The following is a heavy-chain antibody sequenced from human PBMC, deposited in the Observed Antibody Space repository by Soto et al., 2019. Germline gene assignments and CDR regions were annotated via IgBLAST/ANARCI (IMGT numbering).Heavy chain of an antibody. CDR1: GFTFSSYS. D-gene: IGHD2-15*01. J-gene: IGHJ3*02. CDR2: ISSSSSYI. Sequence: GGSLRLSCAASGFTFSSYSMNWVRQAPGKGLEWVSSISSSSSYIYYADSVKGRFTISRDNAKNSLYLQMNSLRAADTAVYYCARARHCSGGSCYYIDIWGQGTMVTVSS. V-gene: IGHV3-21*01. CDR3: ARARHCSGGSCYYIDI.